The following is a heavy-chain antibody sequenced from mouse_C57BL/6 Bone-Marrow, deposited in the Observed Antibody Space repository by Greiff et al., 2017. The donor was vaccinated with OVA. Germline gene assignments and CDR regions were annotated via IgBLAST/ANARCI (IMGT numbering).Heavy chain of an antibody. V-gene: IGHV14-4*01. D-gene: IGHD2-4*01. CDR1: GFNIKDDN. Sequence: EVQLQQSGAELVRPGASVKLSCTASGFNIKDDNMHWVKQRPEQGLEWIGWIDPENGDTEYASKFQGKATITADTSSNTAYLQLSSLTSEDTAVYYCTSYDYERGTWFAYWGQGTLVTVSA. CDR2: IDPENGDT. CDR3: TSYDYERGTWFAY. J-gene: IGHJ3*01.